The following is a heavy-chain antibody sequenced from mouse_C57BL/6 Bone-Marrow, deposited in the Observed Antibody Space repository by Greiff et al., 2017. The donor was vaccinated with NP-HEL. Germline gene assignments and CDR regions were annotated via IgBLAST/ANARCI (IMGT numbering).Heavy chain of an antibody. CDR2: ILPSIGRT. J-gene: IGHJ1*03. Sequence: QVHVKQSGSELRSPGSSVKLSCKDFDSEVFPIAYMSWVRQKPGHGFEWIGGILPSIGRTIYGEKIEDKAILDADTQSNTAYLQLNSLTSQDSAVCYCARAGKAPHWYFDVWGTGTTVTVSS. CDR1: DSEVFPIAY. D-gene: IGHD4-1*01. V-gene: IGHV15-2*01. CDR3: ARAGKAPHWYFDV.